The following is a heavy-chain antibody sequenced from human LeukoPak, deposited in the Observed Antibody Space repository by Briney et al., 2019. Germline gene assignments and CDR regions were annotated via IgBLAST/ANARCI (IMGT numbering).Heavy chain of an antibody. V-gene: IGHV3-21*01. D-gene: IGHD4-23*01. CDR3: ARDGGDYGGFDY. J-gene: IGHJ4*02. CDR2: ISSSSSFI. CDR1: GFTFSTYI. Sequence: GGSLRLSCAASGFTFSTYIMNWVRQAPGKGLEWVSSISSSSSFIYYADSVKGRFTISRDNAKNSLYLQMNSLRAEDTAVYYCARDGGDYGGFDYWGQGTLVTVSS.